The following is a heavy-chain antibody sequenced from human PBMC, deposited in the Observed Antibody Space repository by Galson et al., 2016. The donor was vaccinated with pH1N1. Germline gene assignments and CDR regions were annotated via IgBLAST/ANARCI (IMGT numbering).Heavy chain of an antibody. CDR3: ARVTPHYGAGSELDS. D-gene: IGHD3-10*01. CDR1: GGTFSSHT. Sequence: SAKVSCKASGGTFSSHTITWVRQAGGQGLEWMGRIVPMLGLTDYAQKLQGRVTITADMFASTVYMELSSLTPEDTAVYYCARVTPHYGAGSELDSWGQGTLVTVSS. V-gene: IGHV1-69*02. CDR2: IVPMLGLT. J-gene: IGHJ5*01.